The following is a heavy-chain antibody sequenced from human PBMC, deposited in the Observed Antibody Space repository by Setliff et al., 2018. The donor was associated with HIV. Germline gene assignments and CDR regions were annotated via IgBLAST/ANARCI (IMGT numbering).Heavy chain of an antibody. CDR3: ARDRYTYAYLDY. CDR2: ISYGGGT. J-gene: IGHJ4*02. Sequence: LSLTCALSGYTISSGYYWAWIRQPPGKGLEWIGRISYGGGTHYNPSLRSRVIISMDTSKNQFSLKLSSVTAADTAVYYCARDRYTYAYLDYWGQGTLVTVSS. D-gene: IGHD5-18*01. V-gene: IGHV4-38-2*02. CDR1: GYTISSGYY.